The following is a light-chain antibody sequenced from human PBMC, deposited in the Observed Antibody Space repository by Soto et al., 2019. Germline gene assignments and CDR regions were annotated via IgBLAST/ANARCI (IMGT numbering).Light chain of an antibody. J-gene: IGKJ1*01. CDR3: QQYGSSGT. V-gene: IGKV3-20*01. CDR1: QSVSSNY. Sequence: IVLTQSPGTLSLSPGERATLSCRAGQSVSSNYLAWYQQKPGQAPRLLIYAASGRATGIPDRFSGSGSGTDFTLTISRLEPEDFAVYYCQQYGSSGTFGQGTKVDIK. CDR2: AAS.